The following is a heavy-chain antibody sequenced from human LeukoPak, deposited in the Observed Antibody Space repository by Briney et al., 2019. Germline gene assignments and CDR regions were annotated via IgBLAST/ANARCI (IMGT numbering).Heavy chain of an antibody. V-gene: IGHV4-34*01. Sequence: SETLSLTCAGYGGSFSTHYWTWIRQPPGKGLEWIGEINHSGATNYNPSLKCRVAISVDTSVKQFSLRLKSVTAVYTAVYYCARGRESDYLCGDYRYYFDYWGQGPLVTVSS. CDR2: INHSGAT. D-gene: IGHD3-16*02. CDR3: ARGRESDYLCGDYRYYFDY. CDR1: GGSFSTHY. J-gene: IGHJ4*02.